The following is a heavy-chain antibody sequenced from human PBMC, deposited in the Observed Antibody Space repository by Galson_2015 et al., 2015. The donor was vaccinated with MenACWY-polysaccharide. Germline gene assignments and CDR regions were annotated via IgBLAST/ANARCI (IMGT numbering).Heavy chain of an antibody. CDR2: IYYSGRT. D-gene: IGHD3-10*01. Sequence: ETLSLTCTVSGGSISSYYWSWIRQPPGKGLEWIGYIYYSGRTIYNASLKSRVTILVDTSKNQFSLKLTSVTAADTAVYYCTRHSEEGDNCFDPWGQGTLVTVSS. J-gene: IGHJ5*02. CDR3: TRHSEEGDNCFDP. CDR1: GGSISSYY. V-gene: IGHV4-59*08.